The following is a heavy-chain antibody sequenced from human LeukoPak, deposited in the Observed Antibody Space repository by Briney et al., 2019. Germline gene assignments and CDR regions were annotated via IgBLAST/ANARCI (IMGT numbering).Heavy chain of an antibody. J-gene: IGHJ4*02. V-gene: IGHV4-39*07. CDR1: GGSISSGSYY. CDR2: IYYSGST. Sequence: SETLSLTCTVSGGSISSGSYYWGWIRQPPGKGLEWIGSIYYSGSTYYNPSLKSRVTISVDTSKNQFSLKLSSVTAADTAVYYCASSSFNDYSNYWGQGTLVTVSS. D-gene: IGHD4-11*01. CDR3: ASSSFNDYSNY.